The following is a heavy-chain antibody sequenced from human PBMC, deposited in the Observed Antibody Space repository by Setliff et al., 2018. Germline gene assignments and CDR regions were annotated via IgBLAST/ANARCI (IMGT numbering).Heavy chain of an antibody. CDR1: GYTFTGYY. Sequence: ASVKVSCKASGYTFTGYYMHWVRQAPGQGLEWMGWINPNNGGTKYAQKFQGRVTMTRNTSISTGYMELSRLRYDDTAVYYCARSPTRTTGSHYLGYYYYYMDFWGKGTTVTVSS. V-gene: IGHV1-2*02. CDR3: ARSPTRTTGSHYLGYYYYYMDF. J-gene: IGHJ6*03. D-gene: IGHD1-1*01. CDR2: INPNNGGT.